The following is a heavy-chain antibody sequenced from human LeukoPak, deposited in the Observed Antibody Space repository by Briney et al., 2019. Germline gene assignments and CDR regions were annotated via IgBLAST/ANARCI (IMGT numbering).Heavy chain of an antibody. CDR1: GGSFSGYY. Sequence: SETLSLTCTVYGGSFSGYYWSWNRQPPGKGLEWIGEIIHSGSTNYNPSLKSRVTISVDTSKNHFSLKLSSVTAADTAVYYCARGSTITLFGVVTGRSWFDPWGQGTLVTVSS. J-gene: IGHJ5*02. CDR2: IIHSGST. CDR3: ARGSTITLFGVVTGRSWFDP. D-gene: IGHD3-3*01. V-gene: IGHV4-34*01.